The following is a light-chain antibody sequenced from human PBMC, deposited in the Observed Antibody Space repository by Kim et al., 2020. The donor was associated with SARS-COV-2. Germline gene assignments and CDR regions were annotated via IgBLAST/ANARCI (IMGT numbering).Light chain of an antibody. CDR2: RDN. CDR1: TSNIGRNY. V-gene: IGLV1-47*01. J-gene: IGLJ7*01. Sequence: GLRVTISCSGSTSNIGRNYVYWYRHRPGTAPKLLIYRDNQRPSGVPDRFSGSESGTSASLAISGLRSEDEADYYCATWDATLGGPVFGGGTQLTVL. CDR3: ATWDATLGGPV.